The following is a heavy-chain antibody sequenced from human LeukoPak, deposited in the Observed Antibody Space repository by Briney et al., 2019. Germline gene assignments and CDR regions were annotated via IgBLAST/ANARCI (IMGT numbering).Heavy chain of an antibody. D-gene: IGHD6-13*01. CDR2: IYYSGST. CDR3: ARGRTAYSSSWYNWFDP. CDR1: GGSVSSGTYY. Sequence: SETLSLTCTVSGGSVSSGTYYWSWIRQPPGEGLEWIGYIYYSGSTNYNPSLKSRVTISVDTSKNQFSLKLSSVTAADTAVYYCARGRTAYSSSWYNWFDPWGQGTLVTVSS. J-gene: IGHJ5*02. V-gene: IGHV4-61*01.